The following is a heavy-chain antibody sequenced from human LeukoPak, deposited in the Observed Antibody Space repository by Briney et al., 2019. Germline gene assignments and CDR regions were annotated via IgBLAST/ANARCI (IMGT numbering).Heavy chain of an antibody. D-gene: IGHD1-26*01. CDR2: ISSSGSTI. V-gene: IGHV3-48*03. Sequence: GGSLRLSCAASGFTFSSYEMNWVRQAPGKGLEWVPYISSSGSTIYYADSVKGRFTISRDNAKNSLYLQMNSLRAEDTALYHCAREYSGSYVFWDFGYWGQGTLVTVSS. CDR1: GFTFSSYE. CDR3: AREYSGSYVFWDFGY. J-gene: IGHJ4*02.